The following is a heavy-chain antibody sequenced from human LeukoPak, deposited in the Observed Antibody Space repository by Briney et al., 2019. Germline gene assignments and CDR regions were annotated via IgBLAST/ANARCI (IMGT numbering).Heavy chain of an antibody. CDR1: GFTFSSYW. CDR2: IKQDGSEK. CDR3: AKGPITIFGVVVKPDLDY. Sequence: GGSLRLSCAASGFTFSSYWMSWVRQAPGEGLEWVANIKQDGSEKYYVDSVKGRFTISRDNAKNSLYLQMNSLRAEDTAVYYCAKGPITIFGVVVKPDLDYWGQGTLVTVSS. J-gene: IGHJ4*02. V-gene: IGHV3-7*01. D-gene: IGHD3-3*01.